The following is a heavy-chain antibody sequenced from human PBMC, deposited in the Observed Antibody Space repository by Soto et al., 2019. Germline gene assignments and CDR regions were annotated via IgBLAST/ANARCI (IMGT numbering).Heavy chain of an antibody. V-gene: IGHV3-23*01. D-gene: IGHD6-19*01. CDR2: ISGSGGST. J-gene: IGHJ4*02. Sequence: PGGSLRLSCAASGFPFNSYPMSWVPRAPGNGLECVSAISGSGGSTYYADSVKGRFTISRDNSKNTLCLQMNSLRAEDTAVYYCAKGSSGWYERFDYWGQGTLVT. CDR3: AKGSSGWYERFDY. CDR1: GFPFNSYP.